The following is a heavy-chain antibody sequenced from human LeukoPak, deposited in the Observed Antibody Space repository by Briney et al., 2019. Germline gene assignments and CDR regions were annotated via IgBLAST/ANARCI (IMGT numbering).Heavy chain of an antibody. V-gene: IGHV3-53*01. J-gene: IGHJ3*02. CDR2: IYSGGST. CDR1: GFTFSDYY. Sequence: GGSLRLSCGASGFTFSDYYISWVRQAPGKGLEWVSVIYSGGSTYYAASVKGRFTISRDNSKNTLYLQMNSLRAEDTAVYYCARDSTVANEDAFDIWGQGTMVTVSS. D-gene: IGHD4-23*01. CDR3: ARDSTVANEDAFDI.